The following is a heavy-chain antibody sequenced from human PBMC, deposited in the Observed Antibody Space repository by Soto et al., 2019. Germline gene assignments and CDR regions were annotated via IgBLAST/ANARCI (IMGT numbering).Heavy chain of an antibody. CDR2: IKYSGTT. Sequence: SETLSLTCTVSGGSISSGDYYWSWIRQPPGKGLEWIASIKYSGTTFYNPSLKSRVTLSVDTSKNQFALKLSSVTAAETAVYYCARHRITGSYYDAFDIWGQGTMVTVSS. V-gene: IGHV4-39*01. CDR3: ARHRITGSYYDAFDI. D-gene: IGHD1-26*01. J-gene: IGHJ3*02. CDR1: GGSISSGDYY.